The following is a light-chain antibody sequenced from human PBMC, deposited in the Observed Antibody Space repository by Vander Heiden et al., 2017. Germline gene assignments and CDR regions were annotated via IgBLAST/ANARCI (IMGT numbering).Light chain of an antibody. Sequence: DIVMTQSPLSLPVTPGEPASISCRSSQSLLHSNGYNYLDWYLQKPGQSPQLLIYLGSNRASGVPDRFSGSGSGTDFTLKISRVEAGDVGVYYCMQAVFGQGTKLEIK. CDR1: QSLLHSNGYNY. CDR2: LGS. J-gene: IGKJ2*01. V-gene: IGKV2-28*01. CDR3: MQAV.